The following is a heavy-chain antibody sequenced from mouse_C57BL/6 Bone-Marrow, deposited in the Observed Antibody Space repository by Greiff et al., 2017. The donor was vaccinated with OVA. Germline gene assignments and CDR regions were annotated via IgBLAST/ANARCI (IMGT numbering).Heavy chain of an antibody. CDR1: GYTFTSYW. CDR2: INPSSGYT. V-gene: IGHV1-7*01. J-gene: IGHJ2*01. D-gene: IGHD2-5*01. CDR3: ARKNYSNYGWVDY. Sequence: VQRVESGAELAKPGASVKLSCKASGYTFTSYWMHWVKQRPGQGLEWIGYINPSSGYTKYNQKFKDKATLTADKSSSTAYMQLSSLTYEDSAVYYCARKNYSNYGWVDYWGQGTTLTVSS.